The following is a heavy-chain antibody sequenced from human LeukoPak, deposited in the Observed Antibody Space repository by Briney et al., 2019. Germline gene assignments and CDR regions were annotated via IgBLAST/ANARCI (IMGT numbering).Heavy chain of an antibody. V-gene: IGHV4-39*01. CDR1: GGSISSSSYY. CDR3: ARQLGWFSQQVVPRDYYYMDV. D-gene: IGHD6-13*01. J-gene: IGHJ6*03. Sequence: ASDTLSLTCTLSGGSISSSSYYWGWIRQPPAKGLEWIGSIYYSGSTYYIPSLKNRVTISVDTSKNQFSLKLNSVTAADTAVYYCARQLGWFSQQVVPRDYYYMDVWGKGTTVTISS. CDR2: IYYSGST.